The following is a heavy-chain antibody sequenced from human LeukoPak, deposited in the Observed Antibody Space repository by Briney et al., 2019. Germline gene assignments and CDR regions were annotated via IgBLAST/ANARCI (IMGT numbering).Heavy chain of an antibody. Sequence: MSSETLSLTCTVSGGSISSYYWSWIRQPAGKGLEWIGRIYTSGSTNYNPSPKSRVTMSVDTSKNQFSLKLSSVTAADTAVYYCARSSGWFEENWFDPWGQGTLVTVSS. D-gene: IGHD6-19*01. CDR2: IYTSGST. J-gene: IGHJ5*02. CDR1: GGSISSYY. V-gene: IGHV4-4*07. CDR3: ARSSGWFEENWFDP.